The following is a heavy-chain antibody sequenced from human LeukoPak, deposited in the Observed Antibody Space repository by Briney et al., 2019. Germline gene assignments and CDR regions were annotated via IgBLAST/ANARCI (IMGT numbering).Heavy chain of an antibody. Sequence: GGSLRLSCSASGFTFSDRYMDWVRQAPGKGLEWVGRIRNADGSHITDYAASLKGRFIISRDDSRKSLYLQMNSLKTEDTAVYYCARGDVWGSYALHYWGQGTLVTVSS. D-gene: IGHD3-16*01. J-gene: IGHJ4*02. CDR2: IRNADGSHIT. CDR3: ARGDVWGSYALHY. CDR1: GFTFSDRY. V-gene: IGHV3-72*01.